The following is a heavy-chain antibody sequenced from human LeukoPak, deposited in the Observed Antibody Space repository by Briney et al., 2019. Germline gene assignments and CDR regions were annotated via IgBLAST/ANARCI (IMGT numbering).Heavy chain of an antibody. V-gene: IGHV3-23*01. CDR2: ISGSGGST. Sequence: PGGSLRLSCAASGFTFSSYAMSWVRQAPGKGLEWVSAISGSGGSTYYADSVKGRFTISRDNSKNTLYLQMNSLRAEDTAVYYCAKEQARRAAAGTRTRCFDYWGQGTLVTVSS. J-gene: IGHJ4*02. CDR3: AKEQARRAAAGTRTRCFDY. CDR1: GFTFSSYA. D-gene: IGHD6-13*01.